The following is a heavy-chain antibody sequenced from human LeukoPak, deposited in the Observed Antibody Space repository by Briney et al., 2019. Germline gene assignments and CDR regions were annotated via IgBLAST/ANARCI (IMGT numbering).Heavy chain of an antibody. CDR2: IYTSGST. Sequence: SETLSLTCTVSGGSISSGSYYWSWIRQPAGKGLEWIGRIYTSGSTNYNPSLKSRITISVDTSKNQFSLKLSSVTAADTAVCYCARWDSSGYYFDAFDIWGQGTMVTVSS. V-gene: IGHV4-61*02. J-gene: IGHJ3*02. CDR3: ARWDSSGYYFDAFDI. D-gene: IGHD3-22*01. CDR1: GGSISSGSYY.